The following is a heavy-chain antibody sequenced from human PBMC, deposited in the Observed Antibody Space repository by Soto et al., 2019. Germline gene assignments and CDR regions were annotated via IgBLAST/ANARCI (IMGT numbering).Heavy chain of an antibody. J-gene: IGHJ4*02. CDR3: ARIGYSSSCFDY. D-gene: IGHD6-6*01. CDR1: GFTFSSYW. Sequence: PGGSLRLSCAASGFTFSSYWMSWARQAPGKGLEWVAHIKQDGSQKYYVDSVKGRFTISRDNAKNSVFLQMNSLRAEDTAVYYCARIGYSSSCFDYWGQGIPVTVSS. CDR2: IKQDGSQK. V-gene: IGHV3-7*01.